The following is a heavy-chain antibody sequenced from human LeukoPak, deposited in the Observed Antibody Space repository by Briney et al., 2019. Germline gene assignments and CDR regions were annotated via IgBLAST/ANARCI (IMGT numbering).Heavy chain of an antibody. V-gene: IGHV4-59*01. CDR1: GDSISNYY. CDR3: ARAEKAVTGTLDS. CDR2: MYNRGST. D-gene: IGHD6-19*01. Sequence: SETLSLTCTVSGDSISNYYWSWIRRSPGKELEWIGYMYNRGSTIYNPSLKSRVTISTDTSENQFSLRLTSVTAADTAVYYCARAEKAVTGTLDSWGQGTLITVSS. J-gene: IGHJ4*02.